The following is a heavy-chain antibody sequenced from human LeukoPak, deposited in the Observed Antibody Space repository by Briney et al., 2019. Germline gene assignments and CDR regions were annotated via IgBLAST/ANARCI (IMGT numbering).Heavy chain of an antibody. Sequence: PGGSLRLSCAASGFTFSSYWMSWVRQAPGKGLEWVANIKQDGSEKYYVDSVKGRFTISRDNAKNSLYLRMNGLRAEDTAVYYCARDATMSSITARLPLNYWGQGALVTVSS. CDR3: ARDATMSSITARLPLNY. V-gene: IGHV3-7*01. J-gene: IGHJ4*02. CDR2: IKQDGSEK. D-gene: IGHD6-6*01. CDR1: GFTFSSYW.